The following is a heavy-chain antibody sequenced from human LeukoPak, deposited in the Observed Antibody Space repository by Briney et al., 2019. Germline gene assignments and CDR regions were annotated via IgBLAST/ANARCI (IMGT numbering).Heavy chain of an antibody. CDR1: GFRSSNYG. D-gene: IGHD6-13*01. Sequence: GGSLRLSCTVSGFRSSNYGMHWVRQAPGKGLEWVTVIWYDGSNKYYADSVKGRFTISRDDSKNTLYLQMDSLRAEDTAMYYCTTDQQVGYFDNWGQGTLVTVSS. CDR3: TTDQQVGYFDN. J-gene: IGHJ4*02. CDR2: IWYDGSNK. V-gene: IGHV3-33*01.